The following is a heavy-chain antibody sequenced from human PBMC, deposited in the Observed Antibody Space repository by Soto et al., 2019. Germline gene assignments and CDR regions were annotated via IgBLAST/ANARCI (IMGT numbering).Heavy chain of an antibody. CDR2: ISGRGGST. D-gene: IGHD1-26*01. V-gene: IGHV3-23*01. CDR3: AKDSGRSGSYEGVFDF. J-gene: IGHJ4*02. Sequence: EVQLLESGGGLVQPGGSLRLSCAASGFTFSSYAMSWVRQAPGKGLEWVSAISGRGGSTYYADSVKGRFTISRDTSKNTLYPHMNSLSAEDTGGYYCAKDSGRSGSYEGVFDFLGQGALVTV. CDR1: GFTFSSYA.